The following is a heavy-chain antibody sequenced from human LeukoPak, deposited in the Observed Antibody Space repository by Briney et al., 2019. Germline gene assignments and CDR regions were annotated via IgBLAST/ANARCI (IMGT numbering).Heavy chain of an antibody. Sequence: GSLRLSCAASGFTFSSYSMNWVRQAPGKGQEWVSYISSSSSDIYYADSVKGRFTISRDNARNSLYLQMNSLRAEDTAVYYCARVGSYYEVVYWGQGTLVTVSS. V-gene: IGHV3-21*05. CDR3: ARVGSYYEVVY. D-gene: IGHD1-26*01. CDR1: GFTFSSYS. J-gene: IGHJ4*02. CDR2: ISSSSSDI.